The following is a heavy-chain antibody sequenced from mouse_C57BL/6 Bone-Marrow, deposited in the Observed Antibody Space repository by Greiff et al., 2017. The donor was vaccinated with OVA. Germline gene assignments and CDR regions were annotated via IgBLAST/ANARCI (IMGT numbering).Heavy chain of an antibody. CDR2: ISSGGSYT. CDR1: GFTFSSYG. D-gene: IGHD4-1*01. V-gene: IGHV5-6*01. Sequence: EVQVVESGGDLVKPGGSLKLSCAASGFTFSSYGMSWVRQTPDKRLEWVATISSGGSYTYYPDSVKGRFTISRDNAKNNLYLRISSLKAEDTAMYYCASRAGTGVDYWGQGTTLTVSS. J-gene: IGHJ2*01. CDR3: ASRAGTGVDY.